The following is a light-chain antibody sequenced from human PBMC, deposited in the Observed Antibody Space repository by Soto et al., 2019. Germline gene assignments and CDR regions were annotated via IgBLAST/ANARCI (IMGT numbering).Light chain of an antibody. CDR2: DVS. Sequence: LKKPASVYGAPGQSLTISCNRASSDVGGNNYVSWYQQYPGKPPKLMVCDVSNRPSGVSNRFSGYKSGNTASMTISGLQAEDEADYYCSSFTGTSYVFGTGTKVTVL. CDR1: SSDVGGNNY. CDR3: SSFTGTSYV. V-gene: IGLV2-14*01. J-gene: IGLJ1*01.